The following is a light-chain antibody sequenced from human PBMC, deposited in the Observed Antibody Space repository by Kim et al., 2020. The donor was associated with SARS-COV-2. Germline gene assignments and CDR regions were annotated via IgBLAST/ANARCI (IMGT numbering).Light chain of an antibody. Sequence: RVTNSCTGSSSNIGAGYDVHWYQQLPGTAPKLLIYGNSNRSSGVPDRFSGSKSGTSASLAITGLQAEDEADYYCQSYDSSLSGSVFGGGTQLTVL. CDR3: QSYDSSLSGSV. CDR1: SSNIGAGYD. CDR2: GNS. J-gene: IGLJ2*01. V-gene: IGLV1-40*01.